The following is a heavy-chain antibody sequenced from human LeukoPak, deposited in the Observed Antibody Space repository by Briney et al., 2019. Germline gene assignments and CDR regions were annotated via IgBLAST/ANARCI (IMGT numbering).Heavy chain of an antibody. V-gene: IGHV3-7*01. CDR1: RFTFSSHW. D-gene: IGHD1-26*01. Sequence: QPGGSLRLSCAASRFTFSSHWMSWVRQAPGKGLEWVANIKKDGSEKYYVDAVKGRFTISRDNAKTSLYLQMNSLRDEDTAVYYCARDPYSGSYGDYYYYYMDVWGKGTTVTISS. CDR2: IKKDGSEK. J-gene: IGHJ6*03. CDR3: ARDPYSGSYGDYYYYYMDV.